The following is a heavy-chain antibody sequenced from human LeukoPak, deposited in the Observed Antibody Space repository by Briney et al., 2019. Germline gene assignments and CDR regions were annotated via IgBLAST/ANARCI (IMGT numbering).Heavy chain of an antibody. CDR3: ARVGYDSSGYYTSYYYYGMDV. J-gene: IGHJ6*02. D-gene: IGHD3-22*01. V-gene: IGHV3-33*01. CDR2: IWYDGSNK. CDR1: GFTFSSYG. Sequence: PGRSLRLSCAASGFTFSSYGMHWVRQAPGKGLEWVAVIWYDGSNKYYADSVKGRFIISRDNSKNTLYLQMNSLRAEDTAVYYCARVGYDSSGYYTSYYYYGMDVWGQGTTVTSSS.